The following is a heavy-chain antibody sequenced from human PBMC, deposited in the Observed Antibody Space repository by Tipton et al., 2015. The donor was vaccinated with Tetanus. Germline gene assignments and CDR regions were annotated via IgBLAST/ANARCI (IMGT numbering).Heavy chain of an antibody. CDR1: GYTFSGYY. CDR2: IDPNSGGT. D-gene: IGHD3-22*01. Sequence: QLVQSGAEVKKSGASVKVSCKASGYTFSGYYMYCVRQAPGQGLEWAGWIDPNSGGTVYAPRFQGRVTMTRDTSISTAYMELSSLRSDDTAVYYCARDRGNYICYGTDVWGPGTTVTVS. J-gene: IGHJ6*02. CDR3: ARDRGNYICYGTDV. V-gene: IGHV1-2*02.